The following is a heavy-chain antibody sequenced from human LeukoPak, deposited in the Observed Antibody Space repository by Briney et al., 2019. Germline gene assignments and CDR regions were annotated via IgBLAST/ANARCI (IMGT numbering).Heavy chain of an antibody. V-gene: IGHV3-74*01. Sequence: GGSLRLSCAASGFTFSSYWMHWVRQAPGKGPVWVSRINNDGSGTTYADSVKGRFTISRDDAKNTLYLQMNSLRAEDMAVYYCVRGGESTWSWGQGTLVTVSS. CDR2: INNDGSGT. J-gene: IGHJ5*02. D-gene: IGHD2-15*01. CDR3: VRGGESTWS. CDR1: GFTFSSYW.